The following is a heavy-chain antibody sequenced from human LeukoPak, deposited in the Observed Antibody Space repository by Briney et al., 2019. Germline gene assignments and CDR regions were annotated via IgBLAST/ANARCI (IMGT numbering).Heavy chain of an antibody. J-gene: IGHJ4*02. CDR2: ISSSSSYI. V-gene: IGHV3-21*01. CDR1: GFTFSSYS. Sequence: GGSLRLSCAASGFTFSSYSMNWVRQAPGKGLEWVSSISSSSSYIYYADSVMGRFTISRDNAKNSLYLQMNSLRAEDTAVYYCASQILEWLSVDYWGQGTLVTVSS. D-gene: IGHD3-3*01. CDR3: ASQILEWLSVDY.